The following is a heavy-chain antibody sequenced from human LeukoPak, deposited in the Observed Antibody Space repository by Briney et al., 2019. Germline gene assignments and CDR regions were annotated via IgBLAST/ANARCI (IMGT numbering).Heavy chain of an antibody. CDR2: ISGSGGST. CDR1: GFTFSSYA. D-gene: IGHD3-22*01. V-gene: IGHV3-23*01. Sequence: GGSLRLSCAASGFTFSSYAMSWVRQAPGKGLEWVSAISGSGGSTYYADSVKGRFTISRDNSKNTLYLQMNSLRAEDTAVYYCARRSRITMIVVVITTDYWGQGTLVTVSS. J-gene: IGHJ4*02. CDR3: ARRSRITMIVVVITTDY.